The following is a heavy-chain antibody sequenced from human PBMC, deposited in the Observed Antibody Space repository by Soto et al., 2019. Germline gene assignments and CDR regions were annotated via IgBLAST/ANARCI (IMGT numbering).Heavy chain of an antibody. J-gene: IGHJ5*02. CDR1: GGSISSGGYY. CDR2: IYYSGST. V-gene: IGHV4-31*03. D-gene: IGHD6-13*01. CDR3: ARTGSSWYFSGNEGKFDP. Sequence: QVQLQESGPGLVKPSQTLSLTCTVSGGSISSGGYYWSWIRQHPGKGLEWIGYIYYSGSTYYNPYLKSRVTISVDTSKNQFSLKLSSVTAADTAVYYCARTGSSWYFSGNEGKFDPWGQGTLVTVSS.